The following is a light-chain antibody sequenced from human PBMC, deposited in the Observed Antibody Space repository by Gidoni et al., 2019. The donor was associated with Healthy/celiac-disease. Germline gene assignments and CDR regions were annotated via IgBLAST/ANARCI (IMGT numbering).Light chain of an antibody. V-gene: IGLV3-25*03. J-gene: IGLJ1*01. CDR1: ALPKQN. Sequence: SSELTQPPSVSVSPGQTARITCSGDALPKQNVYWYQQKPGQAPVLVKYKDSERPSGSPERFSGASSGTTVTLTISGVQAEDEADYYCQSADSSGTYVFGTGTKVTVL. CDR2: KDS. CDR3: QSADSSGTYV.